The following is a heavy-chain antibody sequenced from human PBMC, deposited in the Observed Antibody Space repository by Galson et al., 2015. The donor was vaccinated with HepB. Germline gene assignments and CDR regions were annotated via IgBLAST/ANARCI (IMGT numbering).Heavy chain of an antibody. Sequence: SLRLSCAASGFTFDDYAMHWVRQAPGKGLEWVSGISWNSGSIGYADSVKGRFTISRDNAKNSLYLQMNSLRAEDTALYYCAKGGGLRSYYYYMDVWGKGTTVTVSS. V-gene: IGHV3-9*01. J-gene: IGHJ6*03. D-gene: IGHD4-17*01. CDR1: GFTFDDYA. CDR2: ISWNSGSI. CDR3: AKGGGLRSYYYYMDV.